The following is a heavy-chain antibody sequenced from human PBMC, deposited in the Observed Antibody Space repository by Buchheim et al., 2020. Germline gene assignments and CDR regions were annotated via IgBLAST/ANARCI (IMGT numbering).Heavy chain of an antibody. D-gene: IGHD3-9*01. CDR3: ARHRYFSYFDY. V-gene: IGHV4-4*02. J-gene: IGHJ4*02. Sequence: QVQLQESGPGLAKPSGTLSLTCSVSGASISSRNWWTWVRQSPGKGLEWIGEIYQSGTTNYNPSLKSRVTISVDTSKNQFSPKLSSVTAADTAVYYCARHRYFSYFDYWGQGTL. CDR1: GASISSRNW. CDR2: IYQSGTT.